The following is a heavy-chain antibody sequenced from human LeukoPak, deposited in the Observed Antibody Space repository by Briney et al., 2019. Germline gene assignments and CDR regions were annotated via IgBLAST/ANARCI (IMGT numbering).Heavy chain of an antibody. V-gene: IGHV3-30*18. CDR3: ANFDGDSQAFHI. D-gene: IGHD3-9*01. Sequence: QAGGSLRLSCAASGFTFTNYNMHWVRQTPGKGLQWVAAILYDGSKKYYADSVKGRFSVYRDNSDYTLYLQMNNLKTDDTALYSCANFDGDSQAFHIWGLGTMVTVSS. CDR2: ILYDGSKK. J-gene: IGHJ3*02. CDR1: GFTFTNYN.